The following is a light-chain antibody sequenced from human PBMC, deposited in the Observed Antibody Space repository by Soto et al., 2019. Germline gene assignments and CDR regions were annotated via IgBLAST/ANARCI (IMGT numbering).Light chain of an antibody. Sequence: DVVMTQSPLSLPVTLGQPASISCRSSQSLEYSDGNAYLNWFHQRPGQSPRRLIYRASNRDSGVPARFSGSGSGTDFTLKISRVEAEDVGVYYCMQGTHWPPTFGRGTKVEIK. CDR1: QSLEYSDGNAY. V-gene: IGKV2-30*01. CDR2: RAS. J-gene: IGKJ1*01. CDR3: MQGTHWPPT.